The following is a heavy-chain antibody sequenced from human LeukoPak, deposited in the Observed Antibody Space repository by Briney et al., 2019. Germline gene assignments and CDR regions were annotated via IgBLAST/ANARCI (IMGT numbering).Heavy chain of an antibody. V-gene: IGHV3-48*01. CDR2: ISSSSSTI. J-gene: IGHJ4*02. CDR1: GFTFSSYS. D-gene: IGHD1-26*01. Sequence: GGSLRLSCAASGFTFSSYSMNWVRQAPGKGLEWVSYISSSSSTIYYADSVKGRFTISRDNAKNSLYLQMNSLRAEDTAKYYCAKEGGSIVGGTIPFDHWGQGTLVTVSS. CDR3: AKEGGSIVGGTIPFDH.